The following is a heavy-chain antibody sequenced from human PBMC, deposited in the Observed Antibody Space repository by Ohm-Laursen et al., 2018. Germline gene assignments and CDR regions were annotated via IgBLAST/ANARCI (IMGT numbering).Heavy chain of an antibody. V-gene: IGHV3-48*01. D-gene: IGHD6-13*01. CDR1: GFTFSSYS. Sequence: SLRLSCAASGFTFSSYSMNWVRQAPGKGLEWVSYICSNGSTKYYADSVKGRFTISRDNAKNSLYLQMNSLRAEDTAVYYCARDLFIGSTSPPNTYFHYWGQGTLVTVSS. J-gene: IGHJ4*02. CDR2: ICSNGSTK. CDR3: ARDLFIGSTSPPNTYFHY.